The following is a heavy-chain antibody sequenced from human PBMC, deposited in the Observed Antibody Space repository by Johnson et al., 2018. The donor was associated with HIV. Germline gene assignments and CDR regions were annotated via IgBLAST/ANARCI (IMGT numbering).Heavy chain of an antibody. Sequence: QVQLVESGGGLVQPGGSLRLSCAASGFTFSSYAMHWVRQAPGKGLEWVAVISYDGSNKYYADSVKGRFTISRDDAKNLLFLQMNSLTADDTAVYYCGRGGRVVMEDVFGIWGQGTMVTVSS. J-gene: IGHJ3*02. D-gene: IGHD3-3*01. CDR3: GRGGRVVMEDVFGI. CDR2: ISYDGSNK. V-gene: IGHV3-30-3*01. CDR1: GFTFSSYA.